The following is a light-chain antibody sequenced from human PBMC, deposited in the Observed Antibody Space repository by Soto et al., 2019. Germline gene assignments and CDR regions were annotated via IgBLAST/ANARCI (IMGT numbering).Light chain of an antibody. V-gene: IGLV1-47*02. CDR2: TNN. CDR1: FSNIGRDY. Sequence: QSVLNQSPSASGTPGQRVTISCSGSFSNIGRDYVYWYQQFPGTAPKLLIYTNNQRPSGVPDRFSGSKSGTSASLAISGLRSEDEALYYCAAWDDTLSTWVFCGGTKLTVL. CDR3: AAWDDTLSTWV. J-gene: IGLJ3*02.